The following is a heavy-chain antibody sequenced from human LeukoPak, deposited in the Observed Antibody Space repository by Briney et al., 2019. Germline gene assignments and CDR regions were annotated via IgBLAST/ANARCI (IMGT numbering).Heavy chain of an antibody. V-gene: IGHV1-69*05. CDR2: IIPIFGTA. Sequence: GASVKVSCKASGGTFSSYAISWVRQAPGQGLEWMGGIIPIFGTANYAQKFQGRVTITTDESTSTAYMELSSLRSEDTAVYYCARDSSGWYSGGYFDYWGQGTLVTVSS. D-gene: IGHD6-19*01. CDR1: GGTFSSYA. CDR3: ARDSSGWYSGGYFDY. J-gene: IGHJ4*02.